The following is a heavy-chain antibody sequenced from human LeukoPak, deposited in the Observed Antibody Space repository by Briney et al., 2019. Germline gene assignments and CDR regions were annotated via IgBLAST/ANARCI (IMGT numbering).Heavy chain of an antibody. CDR1: GFTFSSYV. V-gene: IGHV3-23*01. J-gene: IGHJ4*02. D-gene: IGHD2-15*01. CDR3: AKDRSVVVAATSVN. Sequence: PGGSLRLSCAACGFTFSSYVMSWGRQAPGKGLEWVSAISGSGGSTYYADSVQGRFTISRDNSKNTLYLQMNSLRAEDTAVYYCAKDRSVVVAATSVNWGQGALVTVSS. CDR2: ISGSGGST.